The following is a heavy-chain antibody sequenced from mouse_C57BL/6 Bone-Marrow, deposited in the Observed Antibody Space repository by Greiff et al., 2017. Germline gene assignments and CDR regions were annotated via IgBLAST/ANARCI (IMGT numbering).Heavy chain of an antibody. J-gene: IGHJ1*03. V-gene: IGHV1-5*01. Sequence: EVQRVESGTVLARPGASVKMSCKTSGYTFTSYWMHWVKPRPGQGLAWLGAFYPGNYDTRYNQQVKGKAKLTAVTSASTAYIELSSLTNEDSAVYYCTREVYYYGSAWYFDVWGTGTTVTVSS. CDR2: FYPGNYDT. D-gene: IGHD1-1*01. CDR1: GYTFTSYW. CDR3: TREVYYYGSAWYFDV.